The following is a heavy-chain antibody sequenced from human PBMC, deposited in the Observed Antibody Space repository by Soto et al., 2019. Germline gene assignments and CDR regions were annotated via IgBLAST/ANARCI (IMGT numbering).Heavy chain of an antibody. D-gene: IGHD5-18*01. Sequence: SETLSLTCTVSGGSISSYCWSWIRQPPGKGLEWIGYIYYSGSTYYNPSLKSRVTISVDTSKDQFSLKLSSVTAADTAVYYCACIFSGGYGYGFYYYGMDVWGQGTTVTVSS. J-gene: IGHJ6*02. V-gene: IGHV4-59*08. CDR3: ACIFSGGYGYGFYYYGMDV. CDR2: IYYSGST. CDR1: GGSISSYC.